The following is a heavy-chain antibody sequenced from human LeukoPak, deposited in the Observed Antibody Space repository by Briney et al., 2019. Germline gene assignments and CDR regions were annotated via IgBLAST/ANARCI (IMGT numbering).Heavy chain of an antibody. Sequence: ASVTVSCKASGYAFPSYFMHWVRQAPGQGLEWMGIINPTGGSTTYAQKFQGRVTMTRDTSTSTVYMELSSLRSDDTAVYYCARTAARRFDYWGQGTLVTVSS. V-gene: IGHV1-46*01. D-gene: IGHD6-6*01. CDR2: INPTGGST. CDR1: GYAFPSYF. CDR3: ARTAARRFDY. J-gene: IGHJ4*02.